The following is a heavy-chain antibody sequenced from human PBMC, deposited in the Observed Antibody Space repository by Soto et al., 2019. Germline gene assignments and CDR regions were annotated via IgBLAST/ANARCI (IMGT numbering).Heavy chain of an antibody. V-gene: IGHV3-21*06. CDR3: TRDASRDSSARGWFDP. CDR2: ISSTTNYI. J-gene: IGHJ5*02. Sequence: GGSLRLSCAASGFTFTRYSMNWVRQAPGKGLEWVSSISSTTNYIYYGDSMKGRFTISRDNAKNSLYLEMNSLRAEDTAVYYCTRDASRDSSARGWFDPWGPGTLVTSPQ. D-gene: IGHD6-13*01. CDR1: GFTFTRYS.